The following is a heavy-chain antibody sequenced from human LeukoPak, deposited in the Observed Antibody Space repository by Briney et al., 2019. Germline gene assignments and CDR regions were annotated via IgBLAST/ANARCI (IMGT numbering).Heavy chain of an antibody. CDR1: GGSFSGYY. D-gene: IGHD3-16*01. V-gene: IGHV4-34*01. CDR3: AEASYYDYVWGSPLFDY. Sequence: PSETLSLTCAVYGGSFSGYYWSWIRQPPGKGLEWIGEINHSGSTNYNPSLKSRVTISVDTSKNQFSLKLSSVTAADTAVYYCAEASYYDYVWGSPLFDYWGQGTLVTVSS. J-gene: IGHJ4*02. CDR2: INHSGST.